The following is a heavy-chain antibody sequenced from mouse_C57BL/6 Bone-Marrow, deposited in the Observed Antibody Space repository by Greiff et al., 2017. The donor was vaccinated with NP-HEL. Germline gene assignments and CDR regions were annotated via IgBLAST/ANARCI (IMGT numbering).Heavy chain of an antibody. CDR2: IYPGSGNT. D-gene: IGHD2-5*01. J-gene: IGHJ3*01. Sequence: VQLKESGAELVRPGASVKLSCKASGYTFTDYYINWVKQRPGQGLEWIARIYPGSGNTYYNEKFKGKATLTAEKSSSTAYMQLSSLTSEDSAVYFCEGSNYAAYWGQGTLVTVSA. CDR3: EGSNYAAY. V-gene: IGHV1-76*01. CDR1: GYTFTDYY.